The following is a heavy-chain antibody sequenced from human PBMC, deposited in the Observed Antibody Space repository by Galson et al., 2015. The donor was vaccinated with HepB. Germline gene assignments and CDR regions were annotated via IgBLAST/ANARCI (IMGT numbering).Heavy chain of an antibody. CDR2: IYWDDVK. CDR1: GFSLSSSGVG. J-gene: IGHJ5*02. CDR3: AHRLGYCSSSSCYAVWFDP. V-gene: IGHV2-5*02. D-gene: IGHD2-2*01. Sequence: PALVKPTQTLTLTCTFSGFSLSSSGVGVGWIRQPPGKALEWLALIYWDDVKRYRPSLKSRLTITKDTSKNQVVLTMTNMDPVDAATYYCAHRLGYCSSSSCYAVWFDPWGQGTLVTVSS.